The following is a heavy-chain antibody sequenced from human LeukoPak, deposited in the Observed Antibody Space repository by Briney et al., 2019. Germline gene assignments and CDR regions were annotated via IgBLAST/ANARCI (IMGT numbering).Heavy chain of an antibody. V-gene: IGHV1-69*13. D-gene: IGHD3-3*01. CDR2: LIPIFGTA. J-gene: IGHJ4*02. CDR3: ARGYDFWSGYYGQGYFDY. Sequence: SVKVSCKASGGTFSSYAISWVRQAPGQGLEWKGGLIPIFGTANYAQKFQGRVTITADESTSTAYMELSSLRSEDTAVYYCARGYDFWSGYYGQGYFDYWGQGTLVTVSS. CDR1: GGTFSSYA.